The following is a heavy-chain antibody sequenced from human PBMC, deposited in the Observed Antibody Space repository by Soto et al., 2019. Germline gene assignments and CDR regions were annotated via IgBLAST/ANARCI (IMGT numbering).Heavy chain of an antibody. CDR1: GFTFSSYA. V-gene: IGHV3-23*01. D-gene: IGHD6-19*01. CDR2: ISGTGGST. Sequence: EVQLLESGGGLVQPGGSLRLSCAASGFTFSSYAMTWVRQAPVKGLEWVSAISGTGGSTYYADSVKGRFTISRDNSKNTLYLHMNSLRAEDTAVYYCAKYSSGWDFDYWGQGTLVTVSS. J-gene: IGHJ4*02. CDR3: AKYSSGWDFDY.